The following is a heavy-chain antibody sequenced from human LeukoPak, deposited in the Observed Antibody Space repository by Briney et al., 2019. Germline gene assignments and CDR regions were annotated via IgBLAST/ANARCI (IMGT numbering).Heavy chain of an antibody. V-gene: IGHV3-30-3*01. J-gene: IGHJ4*02. Sequence: PGRSLRLSCAASGFAFSSYALHWVRQAPGQGLQGVASISYDGNNKYYADSVRGRFTISRDSAKNTLYLQMNSLSTEDTAMYYCARSIVVVTYLAYWGQGTLVTVYS. CDR3: ARSIVVVTYLAY. D-gene: IGHD2-21*02. CDR2: ISYDGNNK. CDR1: GFAFSSYA.